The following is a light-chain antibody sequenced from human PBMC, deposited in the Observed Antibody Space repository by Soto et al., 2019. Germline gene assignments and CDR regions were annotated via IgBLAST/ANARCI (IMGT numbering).Light chain of an antibody. Sequence: ETVLTQSPATLSLSPRERGTLSCRASQSVGSFLAWYQQKAGQAPRLLIYDASNRATGIPARFSGSGSGTDFTLTISSLEPEDFALYYCQQRTNWPPTFGGGTKVEIK. J-gene: IGKJ4*01. CDR3: QQRTNWPPT. CDR1: QSVGSF. CDR2: DAS. V-gene: IGKV3-11*01.